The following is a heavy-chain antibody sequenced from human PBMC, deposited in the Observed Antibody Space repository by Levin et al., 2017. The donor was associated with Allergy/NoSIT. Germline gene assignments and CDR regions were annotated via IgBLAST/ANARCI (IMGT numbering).Heavy chain of an antibody. D-gene: IGHD4-17*01. J-gene: IGHJ4*02. CDR1: GYTFTAYY. CDR2: INPNSGGT. Sequence: GESLKISCKASGYTFTAYYMHWVRQAPGQGLEWMGWINPNSGGTTYAQNFQGRVTMTRDTSISTAYMELTRLRSDDAAVYYCARSFGDYHLAYWGPGTLVTVSS. CDR3: ARSFGDYHLAY. V-gene: IGHV1-2*02.